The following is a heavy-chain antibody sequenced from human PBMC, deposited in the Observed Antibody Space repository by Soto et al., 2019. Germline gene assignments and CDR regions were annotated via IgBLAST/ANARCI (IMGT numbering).Heavy chain of an antibody. CDR3: APLVVTAMTAALGWFDS. J-gene: IGHJ5*01. D-gene: IGHD2-21*02. Sequence: SVKFSCKASGGTLSSYAISWVRQAPGQGLEWMGGIIPIFGAANYAQKFQGRVTITADESTSTAYMELSSLRSEDTAVYYCAPLVVTAMTAALGWFDSWGQGTLVTVSS. V-gene: IGHV1-69*13. CDR1: GGTLSSYA. CDR2: IIPIFGAA.